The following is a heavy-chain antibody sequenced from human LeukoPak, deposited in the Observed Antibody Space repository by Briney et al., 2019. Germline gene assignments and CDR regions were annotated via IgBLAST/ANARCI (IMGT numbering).Heavy chain of an antibody. CDR1: GFTFSSYG. CDR2: ISSSGSTI. CDR3: ARGEWSSSPFDY. J-gene: IGHJ4*02. D-gene: IGHD6-6*01. V-gene: IGHV3-48*04. Sequence: GGSLRLSCAASGFTFSSYGMSWVRQAPGKGLEWVSYISSSGSTIYYADSVKGRFTISRDNAKNSLYLQLNSLRAEDTALYYCARGEWSSSPFDYWGQGTLVTVSS.